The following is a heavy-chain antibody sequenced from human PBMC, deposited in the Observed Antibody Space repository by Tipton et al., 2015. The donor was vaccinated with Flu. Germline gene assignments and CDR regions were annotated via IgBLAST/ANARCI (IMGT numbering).Heavy chain of an antibody. V-gene: IGHV4-61*02. CDR3: ARDSAAHYGMDV. Sequence: TLSLTCTVSGGSISSGSYHWGWIRQPAGKGLEWIGRIYTSGSTGYNPSLKGRATISVDTSKNQFSLKLSSVTAADTAVYYCARDSAAHYGMDVWGQGTTVTVSS. CDR2: IYTSGST. D-gene: IGHD6-13*01. J-gene: IGHJ6*02. CDR1: GGSISSGSYH.